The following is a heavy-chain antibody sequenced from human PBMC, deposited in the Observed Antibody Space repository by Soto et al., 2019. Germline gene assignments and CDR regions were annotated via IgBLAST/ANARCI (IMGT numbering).Heavy chain of an antibody. CDR1: GYTFTSYA. Sequence: ASVKVSCKASGYTFTSYAMHWVRQAPGQRLEWMGWINAGNGNTKYSQKFQGRVTITRDTSASTAYMELSSLRSEETAVYYCAREGRKYYYYGMDVWGHGTTVNVS. CDR2: INAGNGNT. J-gene: IGHJ6*02. V-gene: IGHV1-3*01. CDR3: AREGRKYYYYGMDV.